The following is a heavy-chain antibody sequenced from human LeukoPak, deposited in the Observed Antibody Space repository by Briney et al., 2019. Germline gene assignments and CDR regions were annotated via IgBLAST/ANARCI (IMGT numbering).Heavy chain of an antibody. V-gene: IGHV3-74*01. CDR1: GFTFSSYW. D-gene: IGHD3-9*01. CDR2: INGDGRNI. J-gene: IGHJ6*02. Sequence: GGSLRLSCVASGFTFSSYWMHWVRQDPRKGLVWVPRINGDGRNINYADSVRGRFTISRDNAKNTLYLQMNTLRVEDTAVYYCTRDLMDYDVSTGLHHYYMDVWGQGTTVTVSS. CDR3: TRDLMDYDVSTGLHHYYMDV.